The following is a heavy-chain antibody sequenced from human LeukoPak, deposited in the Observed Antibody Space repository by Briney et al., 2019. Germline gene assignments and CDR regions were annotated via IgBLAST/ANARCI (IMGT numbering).Heavy chain of an antibody. CDR1: GYTFTGYY. V-gene: IGHV1-2*02. D-gene: IGHD3-22*01. J-gene: IGHJ3*02. CDR2: INPNSGGT. Sequence: GASVKVSCKASGYTFTGYYMHWVRQAPGQGLEWMGWINPNSGGTNYAQKFQGRVTMTRDTSISTAYMELSRLRSDDTAVYYCARNRQERITMIVVGSGAFDIWGQGTMVTVSS. CDR3: ARNRQERITMIVVGSGAFDI.